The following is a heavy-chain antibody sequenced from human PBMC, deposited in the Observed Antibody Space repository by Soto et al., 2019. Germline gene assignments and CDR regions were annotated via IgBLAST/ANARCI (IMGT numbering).Heavy chain of an antibody. J-gene: IGHJ4*02. CDR2: IWYDGSNK. CDR3: ARPLAYCGGDCYSEGFDY. CDR1: GFTFSSYG. Sequence: GGSLRLSCAASGFTFSSYGMHWVRQAPGKGLEWVAVIWYDGSNKYYADSVKGRFTISRDNSKNTLYLQMNSLRAEDTAVYYCARPLAYCGGDCYSEGFDYWGQGTLVTVSS. D-gene: IGHD2-21*02. V-gene: IGHV3-33*01.